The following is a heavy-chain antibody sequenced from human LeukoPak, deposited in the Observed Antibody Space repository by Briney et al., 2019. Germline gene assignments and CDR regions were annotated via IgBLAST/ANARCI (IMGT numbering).Heavy chain of an antibody. CDR2: ISGSGGST. D-gene: IGHD2-21*01. CDR1: GFTFSSYA. Sequence: GGSLRLSCAASGFTFSSYAMSWVRQAPGKGLEWVSAISGSGGSTYYAGSVKGRFTISRDNSKNTLYLQMNSLRAEDTAVYYCAKVRLFHYYFDYWGQGTLVTVSS. V-gene: IGHV3-23*01. J-gene: IGHJ4*02. CDR3: AKVRLFHYYFDY.